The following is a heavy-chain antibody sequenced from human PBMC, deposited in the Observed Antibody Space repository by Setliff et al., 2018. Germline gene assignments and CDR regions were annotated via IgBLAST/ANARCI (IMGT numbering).Heavy chain of an antibody. D-gene: IGHD3-22*01. CDR1: GFTFSSYS. CDR3: ASGVPREYYDSSGSSMLDY. CDR2: ISGGGRYT. Sequence: PGGSLRLSCIASGFTFSSYSMNWVRQAPGKGLEWVSSISGGGRYTYSADSVRGRFTISRDNAKNSLYLQMNNLRAEDTAVYYCASGVPREYYDSSGSSMLDYWGKGTTVTVSS. J-gene: IGHJ6*04. V-gene: IGHV3-21*01.